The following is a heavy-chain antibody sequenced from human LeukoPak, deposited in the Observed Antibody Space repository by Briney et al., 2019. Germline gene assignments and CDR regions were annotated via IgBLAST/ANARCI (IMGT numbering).Heavy chain of an antibody. V-gene: IGHV1-2*02. CDR2: INPNSGGT. CDR3: ARGARIVVVTSDAFDI. J-gene: IGHJ3*02. CDR1: GYTFTGYY. D-gene: IGHD3-22*01. Sequence: VSVKVSCKASGYTFTGYYMHWVRQAPGQGLEWMGWINPNSGGTNYAQKFQGRVTMTRDTSISTAYMELSRLRSDDTAVYYCARGARIVVVTSDAFDIWGQGTMVTVSS.